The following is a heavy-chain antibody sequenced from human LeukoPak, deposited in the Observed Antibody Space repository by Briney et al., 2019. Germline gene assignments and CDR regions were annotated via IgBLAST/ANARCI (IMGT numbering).Heavy chain of an antibody. CDR1: GFTISNFA. V-gene: IGHV3-30*01. Sequence: GRSQRLSCVASGFTISNFAIHWVRQGPGKGLEWVAVTSDDGRKKYYADSVKGRFTISRDNSKNTLYLQMNSLRTDDTAIYYCARDRSYAVNQGGWLDPWGQGTLVSVSS. J-gene: IGHJ5*02. D-gene: IGHD2-2*01. CDR2: TSDDGRKK. CDR3: ARDRSYAVNQGGWLDP.